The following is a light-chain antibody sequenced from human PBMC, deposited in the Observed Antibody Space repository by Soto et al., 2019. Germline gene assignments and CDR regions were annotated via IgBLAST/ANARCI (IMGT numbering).Light chain of an antibody. CDR2: AAS. J-gene: IGKJ4*01. CDR3: VQDYDYPLT. CDR1: QGIRND. V-gene: IGKV1-6*01. Sequence: AIQMTQSPSSLSASVGDRVTITCRASQGIRNDLGWYQQKPGKAPKLLIYAASTLQSGVPSRFSDSGSGTDFTLTIGSLQPEDFATYYCVQDYDYPLTFGGGTKVEIK.